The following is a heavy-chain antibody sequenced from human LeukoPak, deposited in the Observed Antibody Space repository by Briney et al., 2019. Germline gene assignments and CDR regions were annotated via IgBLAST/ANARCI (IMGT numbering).Heavy chain of an antibody. D-gene: IGHD3-9*01. V-gene: IGHV6-1*01. J-gene: IGHJ5*02. Sequence: SQTLSLTCAISGDSISSTSTAWHWIRQSPSRGLEWLGRTYYRSKWYTDYAESVKSRLVINPDTSKNEFSLQMTSVTSSDTAIYFCARGPKTGWFGHWGQGTLVAVSS. CDR1: GDSISSTSTA. CDR3: ARGPKTGWFGH. CDR2: TYYRSKWYT.